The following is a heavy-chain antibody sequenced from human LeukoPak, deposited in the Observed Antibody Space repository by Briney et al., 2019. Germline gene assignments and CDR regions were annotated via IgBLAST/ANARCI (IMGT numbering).Heavy chain of an antibody. Sequence: GGSLRLSCAASGFTFSSYAMNWVRQAPGKGLEWVALISYDGSNKNYADSVKGRFTISRDNSKNTLYLQMNSLRAEDTAVYYCAKVSNDILTGYFDYWGQGTLVTVSS. V-gene: IGHV3-30-3*01. J-gene: IGHJ4*02. CDR1: GFTFSSYA. D-gene: IGHD3-9*01. CDR2: ISYDGSNK. CDR3: AKVSNDILTGYFDY.